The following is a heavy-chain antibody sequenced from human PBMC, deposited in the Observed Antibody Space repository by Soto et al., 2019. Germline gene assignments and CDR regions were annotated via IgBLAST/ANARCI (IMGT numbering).Heavy chain of an antibody. D-gene: IGHD3-3*01. V-gene: IGHV1-18*01. CDR2: IGTHNGDT. J-gene: IGHJ5*02. CDR3: ARDWRGAEGFDP. CDR1: GYTFNNYG. Sequence: QVQLVQSGTEVKKPGASVKVCCKASGYTFNNYGFSWVRQAPGQGLEWVGWIGTHNGDTTYAQSFQGRVTMTIDTSTTTSYMELTSLTFDDTAVHFCARDWRGAEGFDPWGQGTLVIVSS.